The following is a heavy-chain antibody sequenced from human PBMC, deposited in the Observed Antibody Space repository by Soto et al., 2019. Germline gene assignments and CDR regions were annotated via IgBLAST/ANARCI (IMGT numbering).Heavy chain of an antibody. CDR2: IRSKANSYAT. Sequence: GGSLRLSCAASGFTFSGSAMHWVRQASGKGLEWVGRIRSKANSYATAYAASVKGRFTISRDDSKNTAYLQMNSLKTEDTAVYYCTRDLIVGASWGQGTLVTVSS. J-gene: IGHJ4*02. V-gene: IGHV3-73*01. CDR3: TRDLIVGAS. D-gene: IGHD1-26*01. CDR1: GFTFSGSA.